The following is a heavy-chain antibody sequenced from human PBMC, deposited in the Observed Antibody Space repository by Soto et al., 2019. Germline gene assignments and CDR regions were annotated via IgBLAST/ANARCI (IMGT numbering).Heavy chain of an antibody. Sequence: GGSLRLSCAASGFTFDDYAMHWVRQAPGKGLEWVSGISWNSGSIGYADSVKGRFTISRDNAKNSLYLQMNSLRAEDTALYYCAKDRHDFWSGYYYYGMDVWGQGTTVPVYS. V-gene: IGHV3-9*01. D-gene: IGHD3-3*01. CDR3: AKDRHDFWSGYYYYGMDV. J-gene: IGHJ6*02. CDR1: GFTFDDYA. CDR2: ISWNSGSI.